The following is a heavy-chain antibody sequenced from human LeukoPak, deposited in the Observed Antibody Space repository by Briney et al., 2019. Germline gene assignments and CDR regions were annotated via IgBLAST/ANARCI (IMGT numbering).Heavy chain of an antibody. D-gene: IGHD4-17*01. J-gene: IGHJ6*02. CDR2: ISTRSNYI. V-gene: IGHV3-21*01. CDR1: DFTFTSYA. CDR3: ARDYGDFRGYYYYNMDV. Sequence: GGSLRLSCVASDFTFTSYAMNWVRQAPGKGLEWVSSISTRSNYIYYADSVRGRFTISRDNAKNSLYLQMNSLRAEDTAVYYCARDYGDFRGYYYYNMDVWGQGTTVTVSS.